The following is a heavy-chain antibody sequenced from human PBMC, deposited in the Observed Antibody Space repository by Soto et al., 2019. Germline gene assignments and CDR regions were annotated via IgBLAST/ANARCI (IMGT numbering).Heavy chain of an antibody. J-gene: IGHJ4*02. V-gene: IGHV3-73*01. CDR3: TRVTETGFPFDY. Sequence: GGSLRLSCAASGFTFSGSSMHWVRQASGKGLEWIGHIRSKANSYATAYAASVKGRFTISRDDSKNTAYLQMNSLKSEDTAVYYCTRVTETGFPFDYCGQGTLVTVSS. D-gene: IGHD3-9*01. CDR1: GFTFSGSS. CDR2: IRSKANSYAT.